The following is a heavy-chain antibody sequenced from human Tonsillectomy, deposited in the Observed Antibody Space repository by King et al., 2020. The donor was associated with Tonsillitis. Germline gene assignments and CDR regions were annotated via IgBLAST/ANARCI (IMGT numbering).Heavy chain of an antibody. CDR2: IYYNDDK. D-gene: IGHD5-12*01. CDR3: ARGDRAYDWHLPLDS. V-gene: IGHV2-5*01. CDR1: GFSLTAHAVG. Sequence: ITLKESGPTLAKPTQTLTLTCTFSGFSLTAHAVGVAWIRQPPGKALEWLATIYYNDDKRYSPSLKSRLIITKDTSRNQVVLTLTNMDPVDTATYFCARGDRAYDWHLPLDSWGQGPLVTVSS. J-gene: IGHJ4*02.